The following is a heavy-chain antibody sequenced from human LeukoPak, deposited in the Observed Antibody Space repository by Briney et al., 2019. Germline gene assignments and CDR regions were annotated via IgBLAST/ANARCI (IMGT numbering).Heavy chain of an antibody. D-gene: IGHD1-26*01. CDR2: LYASGPT. CDR3: ARHTRMWGYFDY. CDR1: GVSISTYY. Sequence: PSETLSLTCTVSGVSISTYYWSWFRQPAGKGLEWIGRLYASGPTNYNPSLKSRVTMSVDTSKNPLSLNVNSVTVADTAVYFCARHTRMWGYFDYWGQGTLVAVSS. V-gene: IGHV4-4*07. J-gene: IGHJ4*02.